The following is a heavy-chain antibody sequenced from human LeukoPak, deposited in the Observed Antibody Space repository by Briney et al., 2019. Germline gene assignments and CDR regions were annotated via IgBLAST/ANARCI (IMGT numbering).Heavy chain of an antibody. D-gene: IGHD3-22*01. CDR1: GFTFSSYS. CDR3: ARDERTRVFGGYDSSGSTFDY. Sequence: GGSLRLSCAASGFTFSSYSMNWVRQAPGKGLEWVSSISSSSSYIYYADSVKGRFTISRDNAKNSLYLQMNSLRAEDTAVYYCARDERTRVFGGYDSSGSTFDYWGQGTLVTVSS. V-gene: IGHV3-21*01. CDR2: ISSSSSYI. J-gene: IGHJ4*02.